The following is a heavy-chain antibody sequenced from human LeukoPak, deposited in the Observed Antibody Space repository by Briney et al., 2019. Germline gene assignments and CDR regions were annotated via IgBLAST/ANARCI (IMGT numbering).Heavy chain of an antibody. Sequence: ASVKVSCKASGYTFTSYGISWVRQAPGQGLEWMGWISAYNGNTNYAQKLQGRVTMTTDTSTSTAYMELRSLRSDDTAVYYCARDADWNYSGTRDYWGQGTLVTVSS. CDR2: ISAYNGNT. J-gene: IGHJ4*02. CDR1: GYTFTSYG. D-gene: IGHD1-7*01. V-gene: IGHV1-18*01. CDR3: ARDADWNYSGTRDY.